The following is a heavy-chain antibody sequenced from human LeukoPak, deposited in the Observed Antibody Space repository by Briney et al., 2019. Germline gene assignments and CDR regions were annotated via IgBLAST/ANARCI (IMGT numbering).Heavy chain of an antibody. J-gene: IGHJ5*02. CDR1: GASISTDY. CDR3: ARFLSGSWFNWFDP. Sequence: SETLSLTCTVSGASISTDYWSWIRQPPGKVLEWIGYIYYSGSTNYNPSLKSRVTISVDTSKNQFSLMLSSVAAADTAVYYCARFLSGSWFNWFDPWGQGTLVTVSS. CDR2: IYYSGST. D-gene: IGHD5-12*01. V-gene: IGHV4-59*08.